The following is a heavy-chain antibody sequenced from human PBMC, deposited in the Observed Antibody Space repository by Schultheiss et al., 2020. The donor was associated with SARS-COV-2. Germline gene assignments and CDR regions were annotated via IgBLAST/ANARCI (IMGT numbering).Heavy chain of an antibody. CDR1: GFTFSDYY. CDR2: ISSSSSYI. Sequence: GGSLRLSCAASGFTFSDYYMSWIRQAPGKGLEWVSSISSSSSYIYYADSVKGRFTISRDNAKNSLYLQMNSLRAEDTAVYYCARPLAYYDFWSGYYSDYYGMDVWGQGTTVTVSS. D-gene: IGHD3-3*01. J-gene: IGHJ6*02. CDR3: ARPLAYYDFWSGYYSDYYGMDV. V-gene: IGHV3-11*06.